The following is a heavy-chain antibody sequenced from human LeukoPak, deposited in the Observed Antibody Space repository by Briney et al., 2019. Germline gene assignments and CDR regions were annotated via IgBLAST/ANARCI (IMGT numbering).Heavy chain of an antibody. CDR1: GFTFSSYA. V-gene: IGHV3-30-3*01. D-gene: IGHD3-3*01. Sequence: GGSLRLSCAASGFTFSSYAMHWVRQAPGKGLEWVAVISYDGSNKYYADSVKGRFTISRDNSKNTLYLQMNSLRAEDTAVYYCARVPVRFLDPLGSWFDPRGQGTLVTVSS. J-gene: IGHJ5*02. CDR2: ISYDGSNK. CDR3: ARVPVRFLDPLGSWFDP.